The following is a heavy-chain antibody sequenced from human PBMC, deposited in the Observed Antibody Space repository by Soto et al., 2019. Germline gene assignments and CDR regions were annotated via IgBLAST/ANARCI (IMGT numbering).Heavy chain of an antibody. J-gene: IGHJ5*02. CDR1: GYTFTIYD. D-gene: IGHD3-10*01. CDR3: ARVHYYGSGSYYISDNWFDP. V-gene: IGHV1-8*01. Sequence: ASVKVSCKASGYTFTIYDINWVRQATGQGLEWMGWMNPNSGNTGYAQKFQGRVTMTRNTSISTAYMELSSLRSEDTAVYYCARVHYYGSGSYYISDNWFDPWGQGTLVTVSS. CDR2: MNPNSGNT.